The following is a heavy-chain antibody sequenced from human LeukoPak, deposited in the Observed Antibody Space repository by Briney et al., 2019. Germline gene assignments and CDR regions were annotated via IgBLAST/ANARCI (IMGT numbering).Heavy chain of an antibody. D-gene: IGHD2/OR15-2a*01. CDR1: GGSFSGYY. Sequence: SETLSLTCAVYGGSFSGYYWSWIRQPPGKGLEWIGEINHSGSTNYNPSLKSRVTISVDTSKNQFSLKLSSVTAADTAVYYCASSGPSDRIRNDAFYIWGQGTMVTVSS. CDR3: ASSGPSDRIRNDAFYI. CDR2: INHSGST. V-gene: IGHV4-34*01. J-gene: IGHJ3*02.